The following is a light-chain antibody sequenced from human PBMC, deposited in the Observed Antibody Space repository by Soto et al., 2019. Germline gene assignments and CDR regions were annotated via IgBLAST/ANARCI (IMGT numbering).Light chain of an antibody. J-gene: IGKJ4*01. CDR1: ESVLHY. V-gene: IGKV3-11*01. Sequence: EIVLTQSPATLSLSPGERATLSCSASESVLHYVACYHPRPGQAPRLLIYDASSRATGIPARFSGSGSGTDFTLTISSLEPEDFAVYYCQQHSNWPLTFGGGTKVDIK. CDR2: DAS. CDR3: QQHSNWPLT.